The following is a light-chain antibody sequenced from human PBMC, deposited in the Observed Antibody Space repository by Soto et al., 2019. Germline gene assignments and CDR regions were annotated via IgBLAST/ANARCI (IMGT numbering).Light chain of an antibody. CDR1: QDITNY. V-gene: IGKV1-33*01. J-gene: IGKJ4*01. CDR2: DAS. Sequence: DIQMTQSPSSLSASVGDRVTITGQASQDITNYLNWYQQKPGKAPKILIYDASVLEAGVPSRFSGSGSGTHFTLTITSLQAEDVATYYCQQFDNLPLTFGGGTNLEIK. CDR3: QQFDNLPLT.